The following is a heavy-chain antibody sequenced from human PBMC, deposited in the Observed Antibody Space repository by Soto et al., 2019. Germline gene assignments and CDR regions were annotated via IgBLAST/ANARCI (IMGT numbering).Heavy chain of an antibody. V-gene: IGHV1-2*02. Sequence: QVQLVQSGAEVKKPGASVKVSCKASGYTFTGYYMHWVRQGPGQGLEWMGWINPNSGGTNYAQKFQGRVTMTRDTSISTAYMELSRLRSDDTAVYYCASGGYFDWSPRNNWFDPWGQGTLVTVSS. CDR1: GYTFTGYY. CDR2: INPNSGGT. J-gene: IGHJ5*02. CDR3: ASGGYFDWSPRNNWFDP. D-gene: IGHD3-9*01.